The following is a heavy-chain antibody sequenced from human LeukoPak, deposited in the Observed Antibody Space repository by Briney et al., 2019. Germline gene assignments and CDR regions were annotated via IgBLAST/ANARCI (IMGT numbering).Heavy chain of an antibody. CDR3: ARDGASITIFGVVRARYYVDV. CDR2: ISYDGSNK. V-gene: IGHV3-30-3*01. CDR1: GFTFSSYA. Sequence: QPGGSLRLSCAASGFTFSSYAMHWVRQAPGKGLEWVAVISYDGSNKYYADSVKGRFTISRDNSKNTLYLQMNSLRAEDTAVYYCARDGASITIFGVVRARYYVDVWGKGTTVTVSS. J-gene: IGHJ6*03. D-gene: IGHD3-3*01.